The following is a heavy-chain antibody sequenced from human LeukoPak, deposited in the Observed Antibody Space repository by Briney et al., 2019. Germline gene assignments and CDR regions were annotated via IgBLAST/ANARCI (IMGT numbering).Heavy chain of an antibody. V-gene: IGHV3-23*01. CDR2: ISGSGGST. CDR1: GFTFSNYA. Sequence: GGSLRLSCAASGFTFSNYAMSWVRQAPGKALEWVSGISGSGGSTYYADSVKGRFTISRDNSKNTLYLQMNSLRAEDTAVYYCARSIYGSGSFYACDIWGQGTMVTVSS. CDR3: ARSIYGSGSFYACDI. J-gene: IGHJ3*02. D-gene: IGHD3-10*01.